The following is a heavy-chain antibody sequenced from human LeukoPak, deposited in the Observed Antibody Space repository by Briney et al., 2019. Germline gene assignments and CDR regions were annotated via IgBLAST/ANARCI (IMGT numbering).Heavy chain of an antibody. V-gene: IGHV5-51*01. D-gene: IGHD1-26*01. CDR2: IYPGDSDT. CDR1: GYSFSSYW. J-gene: IGHJ4*02. Sequence: GESLKISCKGSGYSFSSYWIGWVRQMPGKGLEWMGIIYPGDSDTRYSPSFQGQVNISVDKSITTPYLQWSSLKASDTAMYYCAWEGGSYFEVGDFDYWGQGTLVTVSS. CDR3: AWEGGSYFEVGDFDY.